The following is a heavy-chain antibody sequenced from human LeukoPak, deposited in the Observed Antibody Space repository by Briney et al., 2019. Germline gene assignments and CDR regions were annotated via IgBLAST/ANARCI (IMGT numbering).Heavy chain of an antibody. J-gene: IGHJ4*02. CDR3: AKDLLHYYDSSGYYPFDY. Sequence: PGGSLRLSCAASGFTVSSNYMSWVRQAPGKGLEWVSAISGSGGSTYYADSVKGRFTISRDNSKNTLYLQMNSLRAEDTAVYYCAKDLLHYYDSSGYYPFDYWGQGTLVTVSS. V-gene: IGHV3-23*01. CDR1: GFTVSSNY. D-gene: IGHD3-22*01. CDR2: ISGSGGST.